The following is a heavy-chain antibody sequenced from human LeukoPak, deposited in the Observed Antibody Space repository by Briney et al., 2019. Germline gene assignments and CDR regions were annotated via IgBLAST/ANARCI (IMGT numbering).Heavy chain of an antibody. D-gene: IGHD3-10*01. V-gene: IGHV3-74*01. CDR3: ARVSGLGMNEYYQH. J-gene: IGHJ1*01. CDR2: INNEGTTI. Sequence: GGSLRLSCEATGLTFSNSWMHWVRQAPGKGLVWVSRINNEGTTISYADSVKGRFTISRDNAKNTLYLQMNSLRAEDTAVYYCARVSGLGMNEYYQHWGQGTLVTVAS. CDR1: GLTFSNSW.